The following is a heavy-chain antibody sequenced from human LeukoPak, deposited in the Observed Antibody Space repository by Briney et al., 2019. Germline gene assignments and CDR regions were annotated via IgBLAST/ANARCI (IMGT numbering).Heavy chain of an antibody. CDR1: GGSFTSDTYY. CDR2: INYSGPT. J-gene: IGHJ4*01. CDR3: GRESAIAAAFYY. D-gene: IGHD6-13*01. Sequence: SQTLSLTCTVSGGSFTSDTYYWCWILQDPGRGLEWLGYINYSGPTYHNPSLKSPATTSIDTSKNQFCLKMTSVTAAGPAIDYRGRESAIAAAFYYWGQGTLVTVSS. V-gene: IGHV4-31*01.